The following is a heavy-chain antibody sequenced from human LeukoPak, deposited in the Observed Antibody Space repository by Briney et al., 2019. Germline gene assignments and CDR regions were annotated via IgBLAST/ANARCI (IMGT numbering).Heavy chain of an antibody. D-gene: IGHD3-10*02. J-gene: IGHJ6*04. CDR3: AELGITMIGGV. CDR1: GFTLSSYA. Sequence: GGSLRLSCAASGFTLSSYAMSWVRQGPGKGLEWVSAISVSGNTYHADSVKGRFTVSRDSSKNTLYLQMNSLRAEDTAVYYCAELGITMIGGVWGKGTTVTISS. CDR2: ISVSGNT. V-gene: IGHV3-23*01.